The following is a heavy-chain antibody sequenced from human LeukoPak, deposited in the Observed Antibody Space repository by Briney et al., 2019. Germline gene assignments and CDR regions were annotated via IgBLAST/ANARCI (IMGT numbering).Heavy chain of an antibody. D-gene: IGHD3-22*01. CDR3: ARTYFSDTSGYYEDGWFDP. CDR1: GYTFTNYW. V-gene: IGHV5-51*01. Sequence: GESLKISCKGSGYTFTNYWVAWVRQMPGKGLEWMGIIYPGDSDTRYSPSFQGQVTISVDKSINTAYLHWSSLKASDTAIYYCARTYFSDTSGYYEDGWFDPWGQGTLVTVSS. CDR2: IYPGDSDT. J-gene: IGHJ5*02.